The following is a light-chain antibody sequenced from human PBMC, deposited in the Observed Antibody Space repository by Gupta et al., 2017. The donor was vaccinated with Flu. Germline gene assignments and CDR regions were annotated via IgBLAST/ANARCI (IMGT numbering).Light chain of an antibody. CDR2: EVT. J-gene: IGLJ3*02. Sequence: QSALTQPASVSGSPGQSVTISCTGTSRDVGGYNYVSWYQQHPGKAPKLILYEVTPRPAGIASRISGSKAGNTASLTISGLQAEDEADYYCASYTSSDSWVFGGGTKMTVL. CDR1: SRDVGGYNY. V-gene: IGLV2-14*01. CDR3: ASYTSSDSWV.